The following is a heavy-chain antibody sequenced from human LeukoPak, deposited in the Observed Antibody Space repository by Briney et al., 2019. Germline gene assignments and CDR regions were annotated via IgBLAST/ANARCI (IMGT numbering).Heavy chain of an antibody. CDR3: ARDRSPGWFDT. J-gene: IGHJ5*02. Sequence: RGGLRHSCASSLFTPSTYWMQWVCQALRRGVVWVARIKGEGTSTSYGDSVTRRVAISRENHNITKYMQMDSLRAEYTAVYYWARDRSPGWFDTWGQGTLVTVSS. V-gene: IGHV3-74*01. CDR1: LFTPSTYW. D-gene: IGHD1-26*01. CDR2: IKGEGTST.